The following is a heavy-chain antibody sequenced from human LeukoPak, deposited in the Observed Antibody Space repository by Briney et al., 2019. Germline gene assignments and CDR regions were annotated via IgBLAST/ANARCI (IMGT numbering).Heavy chain of an antibody. V-gene: IGHV1-2*02. D-gene: IGHD5-12*01. CDR2: INPNSGGT. Sequence: ASVTVSCKASGYTFTGYYMHWVRQAPGQGLEWMGWINPNSGGTNYAQKFQGRVTMTRDTSISTAYMELSRLRSDDTAVYYCARGWLRSYYYYGMDVWGQGTTVTVSS. J-gene: IGHJ6*02. CDR1: GYTFTGYY. CDR3: ARGWLRSYYYYGMDV.